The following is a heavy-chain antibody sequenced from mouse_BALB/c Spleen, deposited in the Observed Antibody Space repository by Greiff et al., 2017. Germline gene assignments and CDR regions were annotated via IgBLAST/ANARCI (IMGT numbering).Heavy chain of an antibody. J-gene: IGHJ2*01. CDR3: ARGRGDF. Sequence: EVHLVESGGGLVKPGGSLKLSCAASGFTFSDYYMYWVRQTPEKRLEWVAEISSGGSYTYYPDTVTGRFTISRDNAKNTLYLEMSSLRSEDTAMYYCARGRGDFWGQGTTLTVSS. CDR2: ISSGGSYT. CDR1: GFTFSDYY. V-gene: IGHV5-9-4*01.